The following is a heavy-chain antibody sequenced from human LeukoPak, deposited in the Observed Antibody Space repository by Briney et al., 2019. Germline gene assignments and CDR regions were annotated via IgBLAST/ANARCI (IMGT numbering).Heavy chain of an antibody. CDR3: ARVGRVSTPRYSDY. CDR2: IWYDGSNK. Sequence: PGGSLRLSCAASGFTFSSYGMHWVRQAPGKGLEWVAVIWYDGSNKYYADSVKGRFTISRDNSKNTLYLQMNSLRVEDTAVYYCARVGRVSTPRYSDYWGQGTLVTVSS. J-gene: IGHJ4*02. V-gene: IGHV3-33*01. CDR1: GFTFSSYG. D-gene: IGHD2-2*01.